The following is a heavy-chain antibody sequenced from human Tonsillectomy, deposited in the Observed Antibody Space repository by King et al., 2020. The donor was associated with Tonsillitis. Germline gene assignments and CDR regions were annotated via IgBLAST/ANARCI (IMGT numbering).Heavy chain of an antibody. Sequence: VQLVESGGGVVQPGRSLRLSCAASGFTFSSYGMHWVRQAPGKGLEWVAVIWYDGSNKYYADSVKGRFTISRDNSKNTLYLPMNSLRAEDTAVYYCARDRGEMATLDYWGQGTLVTVSS. V-gene: IGHV3-33*01. D-gene: IGHD5-24*01. CDR2: IWYDGSNK. CDR1: GFTFSSYG. CDR3: ARDRGEMATLDY. J-gene: IGHJ4*02.